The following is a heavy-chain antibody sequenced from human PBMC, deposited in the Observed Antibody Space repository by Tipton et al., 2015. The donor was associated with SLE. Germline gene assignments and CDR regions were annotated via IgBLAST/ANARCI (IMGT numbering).Heavy chain of an antibody. CDR2: IYYSGST. Sequence: TLSLTCTVSGGSISSYYWSWIRQPPGKGLEWIGYIYYSGSTNYNPSLKSRVTISVDRSKNQFSLKLSSVTAADTAVYYCARDAAYGMDVWGQGTTVTVSS. D-gene: IGHD6-25*01. J-gene: IGHJ6*02. CDR1: GGSISSYY. V-gene: IGHV4-59*12. CDR3: ARDAAYGMDV.